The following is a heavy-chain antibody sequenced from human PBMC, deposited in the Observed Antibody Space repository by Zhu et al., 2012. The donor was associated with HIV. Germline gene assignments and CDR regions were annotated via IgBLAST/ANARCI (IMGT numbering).Heavy chain of an antibody. Sequence: QVQLQESGPGLVEPSETLSLTCAVPAYSINSGYYWGWIRQPPGKGLEWIGSIYLSGSTYYNPSLKSRVTITVDTSKNQFSLRLTSVTAADTAIYYCARHSTLYSGNFYYYMDVWGKGPRSPSP. D-gene: IGHD3-22*01. V-gene: IGHV4-38-2*01. CDR2: IYLSGST. CDR3: ARHSTLYSGNFYYYMDV. CDR1: AYSINSGYY. J-gene: IGHJ6*03.